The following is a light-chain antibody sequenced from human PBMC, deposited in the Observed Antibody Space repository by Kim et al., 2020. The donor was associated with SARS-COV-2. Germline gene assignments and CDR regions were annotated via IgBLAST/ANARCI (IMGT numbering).Light chain of an antibody. Sequence: VLTQSPSASASLGASVKLTCTLSSGHSNYDIVWHQQQPEKGPRFLMKVNNDGSHIKGDGIPDRFSGSSSGAERYLTISSLQSGDEADYYCQTWAAAIVFGGGTQLTVL. CDR1: SGHSNYD. V-gene: IGLV4-69*01. CDR2: VNNDGSH. CDR3: QTWAAAIV. J-gene: IGLJ3*02.